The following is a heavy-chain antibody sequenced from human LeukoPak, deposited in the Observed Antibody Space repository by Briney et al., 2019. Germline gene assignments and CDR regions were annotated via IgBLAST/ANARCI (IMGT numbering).Heavy chain of an antibody. V-gene: IGHV1-69*13. CDR1: GGTFSSYA. CDR2: IIPIFGTA. J-gene: IGHJ6*04. CDR3: ARRGGGYYGMDV. Sequence: ASVKVSCKASGGTFSSYAIGWVRQAPAQGLEWMGGIIPIFGTANYAQKFQGRVTITADESTSTAYMELSSLRSDDTAVYYCARRGGGYYGMDVWGKGTTVTVSS. D-gene: IGHD2-15*01.